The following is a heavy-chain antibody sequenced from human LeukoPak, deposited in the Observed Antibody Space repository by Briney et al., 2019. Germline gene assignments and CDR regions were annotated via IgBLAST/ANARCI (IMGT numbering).Heavy chain of an antibody. CDR3: ARIAATSRSLNYYFYYMDV. CDR1: GFTFSDYW. V-gene: IGHV3-7*01. J-gene: IGHJ6*03. Sequence: GGSLRLSCGVSGFTFSDYWMSWVRQAPGKGLEWVANIKRDGSEEYYVDSVKGRFPISSDNARNSLFLQMNSLRAEDTAVYYCARIAATSRSLNYYFYYMDVWGKGTTVTVSS. D-gene: IGHD6-25*01. CDR2: IKRDGSEE.